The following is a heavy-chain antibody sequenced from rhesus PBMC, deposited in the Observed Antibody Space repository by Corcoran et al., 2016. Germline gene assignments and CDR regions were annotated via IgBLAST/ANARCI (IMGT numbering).Heavy chain of an antibody. CDR3: ARFYWSDYYGYYFDY. CDR1: GFSISTTVPG. J-gene: IGHJ4*01. Sequence: QVTLKESGPALVKPTQTLTLICTFSGFSISTTVPGVGWIRQPPGTDIEWLASIYWNVSTYYSTSLKSRLTISKDTSKNQFVLTITNMDPVDTATYYCARFYWSDYYGYYFDYWGQGVLVTVSS. V-gene: IGHV2-95*01. D-gene: IGHD3-22*01. CDR2: IYWNVST.